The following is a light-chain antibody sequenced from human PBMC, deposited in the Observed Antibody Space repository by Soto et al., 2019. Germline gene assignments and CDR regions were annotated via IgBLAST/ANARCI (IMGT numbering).Light chain of an antibody. Sequence: EIVLTQSPATLSLSPGERATLSCRASQSIDTYLAWYQQKPGQAPRLLIYDASNRATGVPARFSGSGSGTDFTLTISSLEPEDFAVYYCQQRSNWPPWTFGQGTKVAIK. V-gene: IGKV3-11*01. CDR1: QSIDTY. CDR3: QQRSNWPPWT. J-gene: IGKJ1*01. CDR2: DAS.